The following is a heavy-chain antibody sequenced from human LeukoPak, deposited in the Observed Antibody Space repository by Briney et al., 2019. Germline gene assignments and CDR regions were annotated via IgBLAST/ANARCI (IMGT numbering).Heavy chain of an antibody. V-gene: IGHV3-23*01. CDR3: AKSRGWLQIWDY. J-gene: IGHJ4*02. Sequence: GGSLRLSCAASGFTFSSYAMSWVRQAPGKGLEWVSLIRGNGGNTYYADSVKGRFTISRDNSMNTLYLQMNRLRAEDTAIYYCAKSRGWLQIWDYWGQGTLVTVSS. CDR1: GFTFSSYA. D-gene: IGHD5-24*01. CDR2: IRGNGGNT.